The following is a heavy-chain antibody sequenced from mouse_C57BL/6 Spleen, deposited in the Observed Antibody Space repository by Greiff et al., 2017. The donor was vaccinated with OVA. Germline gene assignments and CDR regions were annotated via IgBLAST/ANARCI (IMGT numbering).Heavy chain of an antibody. CDR2: IYPRSGNT. CDR3: AREGSYEGSSQAWFAY. CDR1: GYTFTSYG. J-gene: IGHJ3*01. Sequence: VQLHQCGAELARPGASVKLSCKASGYTFTSYGISWVKQRTGQGLEWIGEIYPRSGNTYYNEKFKGKATLTADKSSSTAYMELRSLTSEDSAVYVCAREGSYEGSSQAWFAYWGQGTLVTVSA. V-gene: IGHV1-81*01. D-gene: IGHD1-1*01.